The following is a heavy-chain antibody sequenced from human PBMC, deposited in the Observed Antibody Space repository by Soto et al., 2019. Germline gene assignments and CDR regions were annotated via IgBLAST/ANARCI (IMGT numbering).Heavy chain of an antibody. V-gene: IGHV4-59*01. CDR2: IYYSGST. J-gene: IGHJ6*03. D-gene: IGHD2-15*01. CDR3: ARCLGYCSGGSCRSGNYYYYYYMDV. Sequence: PSETLSLTCTVSGGSISSYYWSWIRQPPGKGLEWIGYIYYSGSTNYNPSLKSRVTISVDTSKNQFSLKLSFVTAADTAVYYCARCLGYCSGGSCRSGNYYYYYYMDVWGKGTTVTVSS. CDR1: GGSISSYY.